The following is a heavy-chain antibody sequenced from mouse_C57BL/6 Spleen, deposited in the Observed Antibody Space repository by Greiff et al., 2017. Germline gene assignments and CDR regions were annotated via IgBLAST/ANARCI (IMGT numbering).Heavy chain of an antibody. CDR3: ARGPYYYGSRGYYFDY. CDR1: GYAFSSSW. CDR2: IYPGDGDT. J-gene: IGHJ2*01. Sequence: VQLQQSGPELVKPGASVKISCKASGYAFSSSWMNWVKQRPGKGLEWIGRIYPGDGDTNYNGKFKGKATLTADKSSSTAYMQLSSLTSEDSAVYFCARGPYYYGSRGYYFDYWGQGTTLTVSS. V-gene: IGHV1-82*01. D-gene: IGHD1-1*01.